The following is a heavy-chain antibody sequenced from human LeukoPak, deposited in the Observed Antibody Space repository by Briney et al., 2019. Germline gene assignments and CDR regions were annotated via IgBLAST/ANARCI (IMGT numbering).Heavy chain of an antibody. Sequence: SVNLSRKASVCTYSSYAISCVRQSPGQGLEWMGEIIPIFGTANYAQKLQGRVTISADESTSTAYMELSSLRSEDTGVYYCARRIQLEPEGDAFDIWGQGTMVTVSS. J-gene: IGHJ3*02. V-gene: IGHV1-69*13. CDR2: IIPIFGTA. D-gene: IGHD1-1*01. CDR3: ARRIQLEPEGDAFDI. CDR1: VCTYSSYA.